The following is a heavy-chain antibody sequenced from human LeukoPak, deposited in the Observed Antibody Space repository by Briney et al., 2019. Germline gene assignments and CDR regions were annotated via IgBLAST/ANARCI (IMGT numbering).Heavy chain of an antibody. D-gene: IGHD1-20*01. Sequence: PGGSLRLSCAASGFTFSSYAMHWVRQAPGKGLEWVAVIWYDGSNKYYADSVKGRFTISRDNSKNTLYLQMNSLRAEDTAVYYCAREELTGTTVDWFDPWGQGTLVTVSS. CDR2: IWYDGSNK. V-gene: IGHV3-33*08. CDR1: GFTFSSYA. CDR3: AREELTGTTVDWFDP. J-gene: IGHJ5*02.